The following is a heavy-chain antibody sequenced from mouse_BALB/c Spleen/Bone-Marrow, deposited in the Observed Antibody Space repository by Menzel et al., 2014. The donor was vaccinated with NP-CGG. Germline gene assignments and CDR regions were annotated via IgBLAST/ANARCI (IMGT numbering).Heavy chain of an antibody. Sequence: VQLVESGAELVKPGASVKLSCTASGFNIKDTYMHWVKQRPEQGLEWIGRIDPANGNTKYDPKFQGKATTTADTSSNTAYLQLSSLTSEDTAVYYCARWEYYAMDYWGQGTSVTVSS. V-gene: IGHV14-3*02. CDR2: IDPANGNT. CDR1: GFNIKDTY. CDR3: ARWEYYAMDY. D-gene: IGHD4-1*01. J-gene: IGHJ4*01.